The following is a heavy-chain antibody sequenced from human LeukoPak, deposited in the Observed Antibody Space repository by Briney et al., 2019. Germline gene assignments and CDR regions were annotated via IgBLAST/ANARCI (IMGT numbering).Heavy chain of an antibody. J-gene: IGHJ5*02. CDR3: ASPSPGSLLWFGELLP. CDR2: ISSSGSTI. Sequence: GGSLRLPCAASGFTFSDYYMSWIRQAPGKGLEWVSYISSSGSTIYYADSVKGRFTISRDNAKNSLYLQMNSLRAEDTAVYYCASPSPGSLLWFGELLPWGQGTLVTVSS. CDR1: GFTFSDYY. D-gene: IGHD3-10*01. V-gene: IGHV3-11*01.